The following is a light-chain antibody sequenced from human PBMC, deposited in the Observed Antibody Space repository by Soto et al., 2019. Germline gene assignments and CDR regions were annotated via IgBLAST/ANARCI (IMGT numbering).Light chain of an antibody. Sequence: QSVLTQPPSVSGTPGQRVTISCSGSSSNIGSNTVNWYHQLPGTAPKLLIYSNNQRPSGVPDRFSGSKSGTSASLAISGLQSEDEADYYCAAWDDGLNGYVFGTGTKLTVL. J-gene: IGLJ1*01. CDR3: AAWDDGLNGYV. CDR2: SNN. V-gene: IGLV1-44*01. CDR1: SSNIGSNT.